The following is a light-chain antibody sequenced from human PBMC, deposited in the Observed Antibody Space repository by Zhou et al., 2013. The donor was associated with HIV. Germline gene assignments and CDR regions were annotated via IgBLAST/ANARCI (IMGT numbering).Light chain of an antibody. CDR3: QQYNGFPT. CDR1: QDVSTY. CDR2: SAS. V-gene: IGKV1-16*01. Sequence: DIQMTQSPSSVSASVGDRVTITCRASQDVSTYLAWFQQKPGKAPKSLIYSASSLQSGVPTRFSGSGSGTHFTLTISSLQPEDFATYHCQQYNGFPTFGQGTKLELK. J-gene: IGKJ2*01.